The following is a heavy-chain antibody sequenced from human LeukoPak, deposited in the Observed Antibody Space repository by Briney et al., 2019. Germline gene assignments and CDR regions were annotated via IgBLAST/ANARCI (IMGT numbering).Heavy chain of an antibody. CDR3: ARSYYYDSSGSRDAFDI. Sequence: LSETLSLTCTVSGGSISSGSYHCNWIRQPAGKGLQWVGRIYPSGSTNYNPSLKSRITISVDTSKNQCSLKLSSVTAADTAVYYCARSYYYDSSGSRDAFDIWGQGTMVTVSS. CDR1: GGSISSGSYH. J-gene: IGHJ3*02. D-gene: IGHD3-22*01. V-gene: IGHV4-61*02. CDR2: IYPSGST.